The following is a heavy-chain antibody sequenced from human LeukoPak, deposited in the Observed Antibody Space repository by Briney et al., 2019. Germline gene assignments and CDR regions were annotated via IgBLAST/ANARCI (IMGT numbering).Heavy chain of an antibody. CDR3: ARHRKNYGVRGVIINPNWFDP. CDR1: GFTFMSNY. D-gene: IGHD3-10*01. J-gene: IGHJ5*02. V-gene: IGHV3-66*04. CDR2: IYSGGRT. Sequence: PGGSLRLSSAASGFTFMSNYMNWVRQAPGKGLEWVSVIYSGGRTYYADSVKGRFIISRDNSKNMVYLQMNSLRAEDTAVYYCARHRKNYGVRGVIINPNWFDPWGQGAVVTVSS.